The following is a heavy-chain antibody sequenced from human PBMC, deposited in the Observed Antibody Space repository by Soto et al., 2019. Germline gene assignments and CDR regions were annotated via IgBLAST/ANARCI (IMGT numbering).Heavy chain of an antibody. J-gene: IGHJ6*02. V-gene: IGHV4-59*01. CDR3: ARGDPLLWFGEKVYYGMDV. Sequence: SETLSLTCTVSSGSIGTYYWNWIRQPPGKGLEWIAYIDYNGITNSNPSLKSRLTISIDTSKNQFSLKLSSVTAADTAVYYCARGDPLLWFGEKVYYGMDVWGQGTTVTVS. CDR1: SGSIGTYY. D-gene: IGHD3-10*01. CDR2: IDYNGIT.